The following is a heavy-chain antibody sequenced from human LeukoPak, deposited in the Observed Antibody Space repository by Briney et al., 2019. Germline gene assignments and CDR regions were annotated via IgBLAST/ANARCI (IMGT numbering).Heavy chain of an antibody. D-gene: IGHD1-1*01. Sequence: GASVKVSCKASGYTFTSYDINWVRQATGQGLEWMGWMNPNSGNTGYAQKFQGRVTMTRNTSISTAYMELSSLRSEDTAVYYCARWETGTASNWFDPWGQGTLVTVSS. CDR1: GYTFTSYD. J-gene: IGHJ5*02. CDR2: MNPNSGNT. CDR3: ARWETGTASNWFDP. V-gene: IGHV1-8*01.